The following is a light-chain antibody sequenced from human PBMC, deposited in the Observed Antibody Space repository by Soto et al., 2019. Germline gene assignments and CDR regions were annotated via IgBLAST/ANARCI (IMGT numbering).Light chain of an antibody. Sequence: LVITQSPSTPTVPPGERATLSFRASHNIYSIIAWYQQRPGHPPRLLIYPASPRAAGVPARFSGSGSGTEFPLTISSLQYEDFTVYSCLQYHNLWAFGQGTKVDIK. V-gene: IGKV3-15*01. CDR3: LQYHNLWA. J-gene: IGKJ1*01. CDR1: HNIYSI. CDR2: PAS.